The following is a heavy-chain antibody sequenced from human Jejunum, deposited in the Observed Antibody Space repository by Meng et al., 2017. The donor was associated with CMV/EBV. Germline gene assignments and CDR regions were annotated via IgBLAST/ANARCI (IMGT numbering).Heavy chain of an antibody. V-gene: IGHV3-74*01. CDR2: VNTDETTT. CDR3: VRSGGTLDY. D-gene: IGHD2-8*02. CDR1: GFTFSSYW. J-gene: IGHJ4*02. Sequence: LSYAASGFTFSSYWLHWGREVPGRGLVWVAHVNTDETTTTYAESVKGRFTISRDNAKNTPYVQMTSLRAEDTAAYYCVRSGGTLDYWGQGTLVTVSS.